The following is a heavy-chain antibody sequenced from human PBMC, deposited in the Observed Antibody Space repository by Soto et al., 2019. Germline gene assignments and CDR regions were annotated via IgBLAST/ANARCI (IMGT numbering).Heavy chain of an antibody. CDR1: GFTFSKAW. D-gene: IGHD2-2*01. CDR3: TTTAIGYCSSASCYAGDF. V-gene: IGHV3-15*01. J-gene: IGHJ4*02. Sequence: EVQLVESGGGLVKPGGSLRLSCAGSGFTFSKAWLSWVRQAPGEGLEWVGRVKSKTDGGTTDYATPVKGRFTISRDDSEKTLYLQMNSLKTEDTAVYYCTTTAIGYCSSASCYAGDFWGQGALVTVSS. CDR2: VKSKTDGGTT.